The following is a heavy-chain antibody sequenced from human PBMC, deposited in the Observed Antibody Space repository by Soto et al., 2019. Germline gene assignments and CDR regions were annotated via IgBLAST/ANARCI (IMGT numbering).Heavy chain of an antibody. J-gene: IGHJ5*02. CDR1: GFTFSSYA. CDR2: ISFDGNNK. D-gene: IGHD3-10*01. CDR3: AKVGPYDSGSYMFRYNWFGP. V-gene: IGHV3-30-3*01. Sequence: PGGSLRLSCAASGFTFSSYALHWVRQAPGKGLEWVAIISFDGNNKNCAGSVKGRFTISRDNSKNTLYLQMNNLRAEDTAVYYCAKVGPYDSGSYMFRYNWFGPWGPGTLVTVSS.